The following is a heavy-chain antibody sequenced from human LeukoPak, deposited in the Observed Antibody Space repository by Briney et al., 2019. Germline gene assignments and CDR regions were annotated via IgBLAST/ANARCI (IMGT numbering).Heavy chain of an antibody. V-gene: IGHV3-15*01. Sequence: GGSLRLSCATSGLTFSRSGMSWVRQAPGKGLEWVGHIQSKGDGEATDYGAAVKGRFTISRDDSKDTLYLQMNNLQSEDTAIYYCTTDHTDIGRYIGLGGTGLFWGQGTLATVSS. D-gene: IGHD2-2*02. CDR1: GLTFSRSG. CDR2: IQSKGDGEAT. CDR3: TTDHTDIGRYIGLGGTGLF. J-gene: IGHJ4*02.